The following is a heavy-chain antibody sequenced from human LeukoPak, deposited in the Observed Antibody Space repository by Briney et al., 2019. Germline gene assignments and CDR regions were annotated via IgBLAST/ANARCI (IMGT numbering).Heavy chain of an antibody. CDR3: ARVGYSYGTDAFDI. CDR2: IKQDGSEK. CDR1: GFTFSSYA. J-gene: IGHJ3*02. Sequence: PVGSLSLSCTASGFTFSSYAMNWVRQAPGKGLEWVANIKQDGSEKYYVDSVKGRFTISRDNAKNSLYLQMNSLRAEDTAVYYCARVGYSYGTDAFDIWGQGTMVTVSS. V-gene: IGHV3-7*01. D-gene: IGHD5-18*01.